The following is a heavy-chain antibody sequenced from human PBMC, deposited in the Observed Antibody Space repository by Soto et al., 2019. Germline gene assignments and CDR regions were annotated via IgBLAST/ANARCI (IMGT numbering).Heavy chain of an antibody. J-gene: IGHJ5*01. CDR1: GDSVSTFEDF. CDR2: IYKSTTT. Sequence: SETLALTCSVSGDSVSTFEDFGAWIRQPPGQALEYIGYIYKSTTTYYNPSFESRVAISLDTSKSQFSLNVTSVTAADTAVYFCARGRYCLTGRCFPNWFDSWGQGTLVTVSS. V-gene: IGHV4-30-4*01. CDR3: ARGRYCLTGRCFPNWFDS. D-gene: IGHD2-15*01.